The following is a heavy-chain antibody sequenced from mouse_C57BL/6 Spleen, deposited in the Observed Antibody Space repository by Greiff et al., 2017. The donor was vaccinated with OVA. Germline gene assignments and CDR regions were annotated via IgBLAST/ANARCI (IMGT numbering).Heavy chain of an antibody. CDR2: IYPGSGST. CDR3: ARVSSGRNYFDY. V-gene: IGHV1-55*01. Sequence: QVQLQQPGAELVKPGASVKMSCKASGYTFTSYWITWVKQRPGQGLEWIGVIYPGSGSTNYNEKFKSKATLTVDTSSSTAYMQLSSLTSEDSAVYYCARVSSGRNYFDYWGQGTTLTVSS. CDR1: GYTFTSYW. J-gene: IGHJ2*01. D-gene: IGHD3-2*02.